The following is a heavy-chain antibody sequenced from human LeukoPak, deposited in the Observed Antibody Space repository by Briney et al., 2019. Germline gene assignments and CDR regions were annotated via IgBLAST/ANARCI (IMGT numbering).Heavy chain of an antibody. V-gene: IGHV1-8*01. Sequence: ASVKVSCKASGFSSYDINWVRQATGQGLEWMGWMNPNSGNTGYARKFQGRVTMTRNTSISTAYMELNSLRSEDTAVYYCASEQWLKREGVYYYYGMAVWGQGTTVTVSS. D-gene: IGHD6-19*01. CDR1: GFSSYD. CDR2: MNPNSGNT. J-gene: IGHJ6*02. CDR3: ASEQWLKREGVYYYYGMAV.